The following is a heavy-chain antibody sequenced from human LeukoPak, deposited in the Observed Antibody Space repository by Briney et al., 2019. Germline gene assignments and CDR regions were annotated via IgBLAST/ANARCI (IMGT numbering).Heavy chain of an antibody. CDR3: ARGVGATDWYFDL. V-gene: IGHV1-18*04. CDR2: ISAYNGNT. CDR1: GYTFTGYY. D-gene: IGHD1-26*01. Sequence: ASVKVSCKASGYTFTGYYMHWVRQAPGQGLEWMGWISAYNGNTNYAQKLQGRVTMTTDTSTSTVYMELSSLRSEDTAVYYCARGVGATDWYFDLWGRGTLVTVSS. J-gene: IGHJ2*01.